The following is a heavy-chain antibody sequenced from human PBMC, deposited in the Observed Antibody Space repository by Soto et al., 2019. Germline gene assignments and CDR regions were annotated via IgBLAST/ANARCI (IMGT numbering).Heavy chain of an antibody. J-gene: IGHJ4*02. CDR3: ARESSGGWGICDY. D-gene: IGHD3-16*01. V-gene: IGHV3-48*01. CDR2: SGGSSDTI. Sequence: EVQLVESGGGLVQPGGSLRLSCAASGFTFSGHIMTWVRQVPGKGLEWVSSSGGSSDTIYYTDSVKGRFTISRDNAKNSLYLQMNSLRAEDTAVYYCARESSGGWGICDYWGQGTPVTVSP. CDR1: GFTFSGHI.